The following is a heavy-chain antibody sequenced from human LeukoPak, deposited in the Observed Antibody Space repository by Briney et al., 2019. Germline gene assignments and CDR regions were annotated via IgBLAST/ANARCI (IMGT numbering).Heavy chain of an antibody. CDR2: ISGSGGST. CDR3: AKAFVVVPAAVDY. CDR1: GFTFSSYA. Sequence: PGGSLRLSCAASGFTFSSYAIHWVRQAPRKGLEWVSAISGSGGSTYYADSAKGRFTISRDNSKNTLYLQMNSLRAEDTAVYYCAKAFVVVPAAVDYWGQGTLVTVSS. D-gene: IGHD2-2*01. V-gene: IGHV3-23*01. J-gene: IGHJ4*02.